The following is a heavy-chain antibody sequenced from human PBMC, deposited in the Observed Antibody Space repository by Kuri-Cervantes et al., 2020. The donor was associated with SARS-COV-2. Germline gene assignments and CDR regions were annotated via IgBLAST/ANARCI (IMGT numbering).Heavy chain of an antibody. CDR2: IYSGGST. V-gene: IGHV3-53*01. D-gene: IGHD1-26*01. CDR3: AREDRYGGNLNWFDP. Sequence: GESLKIPCKASAFTVSSNYMSWVRQAPGKGLEWVSVIYSGGSTYYADSVQGRFTISRDNSKNTLYLQMNSLRVEDTAVYYCAREDRYGGNLNWFDPWGQGTLVTVSS. J-gene: IGHJ5*02. CDR1: AFTVSSNY.